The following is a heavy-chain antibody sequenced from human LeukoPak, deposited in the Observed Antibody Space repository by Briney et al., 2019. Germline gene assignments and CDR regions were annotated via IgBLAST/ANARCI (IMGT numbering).Heavy chain of an antibody. V-gene: IGHV3-74*01. CDR2: INSDGSNT. CDR1: GFTFSTYW. D-gene: IGHD4-11*01. Sequence: GGSLRLSCAASGFTFSTYWMHWVRQAPGKGLVWVSHINSDGSNTNYADSVKGRFIISRDNAKNTLYLQMNSLTAEDTAVYYCARDRVTTVSTCPDYWGQGTLVTVSS. J-gene: IGHJ4*02. CDR3: ARDRVTTVSTCPDY.